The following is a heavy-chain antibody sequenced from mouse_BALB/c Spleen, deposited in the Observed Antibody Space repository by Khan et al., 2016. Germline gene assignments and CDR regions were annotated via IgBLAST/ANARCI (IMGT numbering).Heavy chain of an antibody. V-gene: IGHV14-1*02. CDR2: IDPENGNT. CDR3: ASDFGNYF. Sequence: VQLKQSGAELVRPGALVKLSCKASGFNIKDYCMHWVKQRPEQGLEWIGGIDPENGNTIYEPKFKGKASITADTSSNTPYLQLSRLTSEDTAGYYCASDFGNYFWGQGTTLTVSS. D-gene: IGHD2-1*01. CDR1: GFNIKDYC. J-gene: IGHJ2*01.